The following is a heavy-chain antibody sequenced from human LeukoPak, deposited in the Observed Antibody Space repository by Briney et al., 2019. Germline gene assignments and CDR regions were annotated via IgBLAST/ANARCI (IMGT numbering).Heavy chain of an antibody. V-gene: IGHV1-18*01. J-gene: IGHJ4*02. Sequence: ASVKVSCKASGCTFSRNGFSWVRQAPGQGLEWMGWISGYDGEAKYAQNFQGRVTVTTDTSTSTAYMELRSLRFDDTAEYYCARQTLWNLPYFDYWGQGTLVTVSS. D-gene: IGHD1-1*01. CDR3: ARQTLWNLPYFDY. CDR1: GCTFSRNG. CDR2: ISGYDGEA.